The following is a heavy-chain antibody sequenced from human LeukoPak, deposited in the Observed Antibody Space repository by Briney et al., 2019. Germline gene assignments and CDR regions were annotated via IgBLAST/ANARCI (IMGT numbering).Heavy chain of an antibody. CDR1: GFTFSSYS. J-gene: IGHJ4*02. V-gene: IGHV3-21*01. CDR3: ARRGGSSSRRSPIDY. Sequence: GGSLRLSCAASGFTFSSYSMNWVRPAPGKGLEWVSSISSSSSYIYYADSVKGRFTISRDNAKNSLYLQMNSLRAEDTAVYYCARRGGSSSRRSPIDYWGQGTLVTVSS. D-gene: IGHD6-6*01. CDR2: ISSSSSYI.